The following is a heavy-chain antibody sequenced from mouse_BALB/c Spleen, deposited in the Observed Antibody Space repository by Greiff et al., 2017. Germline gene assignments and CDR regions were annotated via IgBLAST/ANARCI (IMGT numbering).Heavy chain of an antibody. CDR3: ARSYRYDAGVQYIDY. V-gene: IGHV1S135*01. CDR2: IDPYNGGT. Sequence: EVQLQQSGPELVKPGASVKVSCKASGYAFTSYNMYWVKQSHGKSLEWIGYIDPYNGGTSYNQKFKGKATLTVDKSSSTAYMHLNSLTSEDSAVYYTARSYRYDAGVQYIDYWGQGTTLTVSS. D-gene: IGHD2-14*01. J-gene: IGHJ2*01. CDR1: GYAFTSYN.